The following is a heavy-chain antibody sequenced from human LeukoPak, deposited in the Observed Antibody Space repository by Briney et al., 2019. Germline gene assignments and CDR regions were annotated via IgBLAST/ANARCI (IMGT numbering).Heavy chain of an antibody. V-gene: IGHV3-53*01. D-gene: IGHD3-22*01. CDR1: GCTVSNSY. J-gene: IGHJ4*02. Sequence: GGSLRLSYAASGCTVSNSYMSWVRQAPGKGLEWVSVIYSGDSTNYADSVKGRFTISRDNSKNTLYLQMNSLRAEDTAVYYCARGTGQNSGYFHYWGQGTLVTVSS. CDR3: ARGTGQNSGYFHY. CDR2: IYSGDST.